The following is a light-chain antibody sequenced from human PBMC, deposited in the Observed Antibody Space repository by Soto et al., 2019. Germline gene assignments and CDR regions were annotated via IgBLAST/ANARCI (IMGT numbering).Light chain of an antibody. V-gene: IGKV1-39*01. CDR3: QQSYIIPRA. CDR2: AAS. J-gene: IGKJ1*01. CDR1: QNINAY. Sequence: DIHLTQSPSSLSASFGDGVTITCRSSQNINAYVNWYQQKSGKAPELLIYAASNLQSGVPPRFSGSGSGTEFALIITSLQPEDSATYYCQQSYIIPRAFGQGTKVDI.